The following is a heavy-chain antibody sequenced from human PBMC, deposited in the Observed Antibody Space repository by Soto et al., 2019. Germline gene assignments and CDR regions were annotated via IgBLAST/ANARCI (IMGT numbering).Heavy chain of an antibody. J-gene: IGHJ5*02. CDR2: ISGSGGST. CDR1: GFTFSSYA. Sequence: GGSLRLSCAASGFTFSSYAMSWVRQAPGKGLEWVSAISGSGGSTYYADSVKGRFTISRDNSKNTLYLQMNSLRAEDTAVYYCAKDPWDILTGYYRAWGQGTLVTVSS. CDR3: AKDPWDILTGYYRA. V-gene: IGHV3-23*01. D-gene: IGHD3-9*01.